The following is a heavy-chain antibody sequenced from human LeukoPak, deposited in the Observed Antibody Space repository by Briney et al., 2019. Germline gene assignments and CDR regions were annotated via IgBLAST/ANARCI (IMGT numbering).Heavy chain of an antibody. CDR2: ISAYNGNT. Sequence: GASVKVSCKASGYTFTSYGISWVRQAPGQGLEWMGWISAYNGNTNYAQKLQGRVTMTTDTSTSTAYMELRSLRSDDTAVYYCARDLAVLRYFDWYDLFDYWSQGTLVTVSS. V-gene: IGHV1-18*01. D-gene: IGHD3-9*01. J-gene: IGHJ4*02. CDR1: GYTFTSYG. CDR3: ARDLAVLRYFDWYDLFDY.